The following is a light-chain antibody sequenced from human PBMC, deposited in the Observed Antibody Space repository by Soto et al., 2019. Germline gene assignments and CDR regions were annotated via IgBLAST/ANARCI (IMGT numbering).Light chain of an antibody. CDR1: QSVTSY. J-gene: IGKJ5*01. Sequence: EIVLTQSPATLSLSPGERATLSFRASQSVTSYLAWYQQKPGQAPRLLIYDVSNRASGIPARFSGSGSETDFTLTISSLEPEDFAVYYCQQRSDWPLTFGQGTRLEIK. V-gene: IGKV3-11*01. CDR2: DVS. CDR3: QQRSDWPLT.